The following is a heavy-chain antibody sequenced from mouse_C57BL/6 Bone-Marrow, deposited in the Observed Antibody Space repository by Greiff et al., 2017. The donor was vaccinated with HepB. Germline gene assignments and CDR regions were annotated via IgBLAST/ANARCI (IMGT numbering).Heavy chain of an antibody. D-gene: IGHD1-2*01. CDR1: GYTFTSYW. Sequence: VQLQQPGAELVMPGASVKLSCKASGYTFTSYWMHWVKQRPGQGLEWIGEIDPSDSYTNYNQKFKGKSTLTVDKSSSTAYMQLSSLTSEDSAVYYCARYAAWYFDDWGTGTTVTVSS. CDR3: ARYAAWYFDD. J-gene: IGHJ1*03. CDR2: IDPSDSYT. V-gene: IGHV1-69*01.